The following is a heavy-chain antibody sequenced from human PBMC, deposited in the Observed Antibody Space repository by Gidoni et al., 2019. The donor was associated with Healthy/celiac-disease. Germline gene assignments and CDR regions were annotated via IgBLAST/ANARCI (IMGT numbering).Heavy chain of an antibody. CDR2: INPNSGGT. J-gene: IGHJ5*02. Sequence: QVQLVQSGAEVKKPGASVKVSCKASGYTFPGYDMHWVRQAPGQGLEWMGWINPNSGGTNYAQKFQGRVTMTRDTSISTAYMELSRLRSDDTAVYYCARDIVVVVAARGVNWFDPWGQGTLVTVSS. CDR3: ARDIVVVVAARGVNWFDP. CDR1: GYTFPGYD. D-gene: IGHD2-15*01. V-gene: IGHV1-2*02.